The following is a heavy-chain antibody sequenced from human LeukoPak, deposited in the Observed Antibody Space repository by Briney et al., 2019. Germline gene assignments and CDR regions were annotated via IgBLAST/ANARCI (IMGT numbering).Heavy chain of an antibody. CDR2: IYSGGTT. Sequence: PGGSLRLSCAASGFTVSSNYMSWVRQAPGKGLEWVSVIYSGGTTYYADSVKGRFTISRDNSKNTLYLQTNSLRAEDTAVYYCAVVGNPPNDYWGQGTLVTVSS. V-gene: IGHV3-66*01. CDR1: GFTVSSNY. J-gene: IGHJ4*02. CDR3: AVVGNPPNDY. D-gene: IGHD4-23*01.